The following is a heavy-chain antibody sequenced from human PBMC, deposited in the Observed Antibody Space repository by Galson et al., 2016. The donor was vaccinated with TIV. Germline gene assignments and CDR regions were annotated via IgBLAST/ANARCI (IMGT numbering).Heavy chain of an antibody. CDR3: ASETYGDYDNYDAFDF. CDR2: IHFTGRT. V-gene: IGHV4-31*03. D-gene: IGHD4-17*01. J-gene: IGHJ3*01. Sequence: TLSLTCTVSGGSISDSSYYWAWIRQSPGQGLEWIGYIHFTGRTYYNPSFQSRVSISVDTSKSQFSLNLRSVTAADTAVYFCASETYGDYDNYDAFDFWGRGTMVTVSS. CDR1: GGSISDSSYY.